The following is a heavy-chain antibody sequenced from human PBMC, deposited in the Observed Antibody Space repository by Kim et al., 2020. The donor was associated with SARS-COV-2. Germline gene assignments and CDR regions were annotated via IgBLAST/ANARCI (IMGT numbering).Heavy chain of an antibody. CDR3: ARGWRWLQLKGAFDI. CDR1: GGSFSGYY. D-gene: IGHD5-12*01. V-gene: IGHV4-34*01. CDR2: INHSGST. Sequence: SETLSLTCAVYGGSFSGYYWSWIRQPPGKGLEWIGEINHSGSTNYNPSLKSRVTISVDTSKNQFSLKLSSVTAADTAVYYCARGWRWLQLKGAFDIWGQGTMVTVS. J-gene: IGHJ3*02.